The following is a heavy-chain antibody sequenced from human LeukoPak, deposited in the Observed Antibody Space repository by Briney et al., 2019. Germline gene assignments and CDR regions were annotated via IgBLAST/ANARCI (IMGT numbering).Heavy chain of an antibody. CDR3: IRELYNYGMDV. CDR1: GFTFDDYA. J-gene: IGHJ6*02. Sequence: GGSLRLSCAASGFTFDDYAMHWVRQAPGKGLEWVAAISNDGDKKYYADSVKGQFTISRDNSKNTLYLQMNDLRAEDTAVYYCIRELYNYGMDVWGQGTTVTVSS. V-gene: IGHV3-30-3*01. CDR2: ISNDGDKK.